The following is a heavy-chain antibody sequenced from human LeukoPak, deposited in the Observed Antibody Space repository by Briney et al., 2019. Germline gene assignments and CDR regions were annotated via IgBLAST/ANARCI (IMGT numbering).Heavy chain of an antibody. V-gene: IGHV5-51*01. Sequence: GESLKISFKGSGYSFTSYWIGWVRQMPWKGLEWMGIIYPGDSDTRYSPSFQGQVTISADKSISTAYLQWSSLKASDTAMYYCARPLTMVRGAYSFDIWGQGTMVTVSS. D-gene: IGHD3-10*01. CDR1: GYSFTSYW. CDR2: IYPGDSDT. CDR3: ARPLTMVRGAYSFDI. J-gene: IGHJ3*02.